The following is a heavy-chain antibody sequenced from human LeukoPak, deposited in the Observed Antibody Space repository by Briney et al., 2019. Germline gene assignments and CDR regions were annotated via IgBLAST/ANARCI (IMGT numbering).Heavy chain of an antibody. CDR1: GFSFSSYE. J-gene: IGHJ3*02. V-gene: IGHV3-48*03. CDR3: ARGAFDI. CDR2: ITSSGGTI. Sequence: GGSLRLSCAASGFSFSSYEMNWVRQAPGKGLEWVSYITSSGGTIYYADSVKGRFTISRDNAKNSLYLQMNSLRAEDTAVYYCARGAFDIWGQGTMVTVSS.